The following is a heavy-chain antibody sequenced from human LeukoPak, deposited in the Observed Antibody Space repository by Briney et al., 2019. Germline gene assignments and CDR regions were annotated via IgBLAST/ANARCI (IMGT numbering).Heavy chain of an antibody. CDR3: ARGFRRIFGVVIGYYFDY. CDR2: MNPNRGNT. V-gene: IGHV1-8*03. J-gene: IGHJ4*02. CDR1: RYTFTSYD. D-gene: IGHD3-3*01. Sequence: ASVKVSCKASRYTFTSYDINWVRQATGQGLEWMGWMNPNRGNTGYAQKFQGRVTITRNTSISTAYMELSSLRSEDTAVYYCARGFRRIFGVVIGYYFDYWGQGTLVTVSS.